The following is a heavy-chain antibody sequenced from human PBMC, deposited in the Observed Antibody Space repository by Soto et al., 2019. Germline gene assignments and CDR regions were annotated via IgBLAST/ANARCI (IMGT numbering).Heavy chain of an antibody. D-gene: IGHD3-22*01. CDR2: ISGSGGST. Sequence: EVQLLESGGGLVQPGGSLRLSCAASGFTFSSSAMSWVRQAPGKGLEWVSAISGSGGSTYYADSVKGRFTISRDNSKNTLYLQMNSLRAEDTAVYYCAKDSRPYYYDSIYYYYDGMDVWGQGTTVTVSS. CDR1: GFTFSSSA. J-gene: IGHJ6*02. V-gene: IGHV3-23*01. CDR3: AKDSRPYYYDSIYYYYDGMDV.